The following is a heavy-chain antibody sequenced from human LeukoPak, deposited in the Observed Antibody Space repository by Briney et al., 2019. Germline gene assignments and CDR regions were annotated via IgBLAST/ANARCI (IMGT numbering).Heavy chain of an antibody. CDR2: ISGDGGNT. Sequence: GGSPRLSCAASGFTFSSYAMVWVRQTPGKGLEWVSTISGDGGNTFYADSVKGRFTISRDNSKNTLYLQVNSLRAEDTAIYYCAKDRVNWYFDLWGRGTLVTVSS. V-gene: IGHV3-23*01. J-gene: IGHJ2*01. CDR1: GFTFSSYA. CDR3: AKDRVNWYFDL. D-gene: IGHD3-10*01.